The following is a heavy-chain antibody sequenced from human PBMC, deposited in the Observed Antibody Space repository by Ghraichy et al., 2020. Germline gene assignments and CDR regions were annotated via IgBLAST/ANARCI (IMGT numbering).Heavy chain of an antibody. J-gene: IGHJ3*02. Sequence: GGSLRLSCVASGFTFNKYAMSWVRQAPGKGLEWISTITERGGATYVANSVKDRFTVSRDNSKNTLFLQMSSLRVEDTAVYYCAKMRPIILIRNAYDMWGQGTMVTVSS. D-gene: IGHD3-10*01. V-gene: IGHV3-23*01. CDR1: GFTFNKYA. CDR3: AKMRPIILIRNAYDM. CDR2: ITERGGAT.